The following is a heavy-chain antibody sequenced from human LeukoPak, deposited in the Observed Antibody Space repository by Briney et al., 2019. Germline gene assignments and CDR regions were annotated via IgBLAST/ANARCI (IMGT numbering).Heavy chain of an antibody. D-gene: IGHD1-26*01. CDR2: IHPNNGDT. Sequence: ASVKVSCKASGYTFTDYYIHWVRQAPGQELEWMGLIHPNNGDTYFAQKFRGRVTMTRDTSISTTYMELNRLTSDDTAVYYCARDYSGSYTHWAQGTLVTISS. CDR1: GYTFTDYY. J-gene: IGHJ4*02. CDR3: ARDYSGSYTH. V-gene: IGHV1-2*06.